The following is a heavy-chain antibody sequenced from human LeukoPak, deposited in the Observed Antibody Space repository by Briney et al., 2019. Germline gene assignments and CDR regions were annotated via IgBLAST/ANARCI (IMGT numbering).Heavy chain of an antibody. CDR3: ARHLRGGDLLFYFDS. J-gene: IGHJ4*02. CDR1: GGSISSSSYY. Sequence: KPSETLSLTCTVSGGSISSSSYYWGWVRQPPGKGLEWIGSIYYSGSTYYNPSLKSRVTISVDTSKNQFSLKLSSVTAADTAVFYCARHLRGGDLLFYFDSWGQGTLVTVSS. V-gene: IGHV4-39*01. CDR2: IYYSGST. D-gene: IGHD3-10*01.